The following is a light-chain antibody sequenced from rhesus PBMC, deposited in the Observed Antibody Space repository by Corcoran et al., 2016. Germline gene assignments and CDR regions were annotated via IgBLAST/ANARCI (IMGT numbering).Light chain of an antibody. CDR2: KAS. J-gene: IGKJ2*01. V-gene: IGKV1-21*01. Sequence: DIQMTQSPSSLPASVGDRVTTTCRASQGMSSWLAWNQQKPGKAPKLLVYKASRLQSGVPSRFSGSGSGTDFTLPISSLPPEVFATYYCPQYNSAPYSFGQGTKVEVK. CDR3: PQYNSAPYS. CDR1: QGMSSW.